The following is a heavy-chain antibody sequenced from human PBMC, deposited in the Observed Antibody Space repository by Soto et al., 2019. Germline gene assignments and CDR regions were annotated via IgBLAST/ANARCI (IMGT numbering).Heavy chain of an antibody. CDR2: IYWNDDK. J-gene: IGHJ4*02. CDR3: AHRPSGWYLFDY. V-gene: IGHV2-5*01. Sequence: QITLKESGPTLVRPTQTLTLTCTFSGVSLSTSGLGVGWIRQPPGKALEWLALIYWNDDKRYSPSLKVRLTITKDTSKNQVVLTMTNMDPVDTATYYCAHRPSGWYLFDYWGQGTLVTVSS. D-gene: IGHD6-19*01. CDR1: GVSLSTSGLG.